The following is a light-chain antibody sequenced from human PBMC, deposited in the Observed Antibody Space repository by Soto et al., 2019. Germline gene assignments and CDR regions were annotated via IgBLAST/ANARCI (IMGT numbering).Light chain of an antibody. CDR3: QQYGSLPPIT. CDR2: GAS. V-gene: IGKV3-20*01. Sequence: EIVLTQSPGTLSLSPGERATLSCRASQSVSSSYLAWYQQKPGQAPRLLIYGASSRATGIPDRFSGSGSGTDFTLPISRLEPEDFAVYYCQQYGSLPPITFGQGTRLEIK. J-gene: IGKJ5*01. CDR1: QSVSSSY.